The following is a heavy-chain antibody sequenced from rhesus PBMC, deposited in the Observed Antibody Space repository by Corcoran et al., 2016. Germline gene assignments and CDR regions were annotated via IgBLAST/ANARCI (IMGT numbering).Heavy chain of an antibody. D-gene: IGHD3-9*01. CDR3: ANSYY. J-gene: IGHJ4*01. CDR2: ISGSSGST. CDR1: GGYVSSSNW. V-gene: IGHV4-65*01. Sequence: QVQLQESGPGLVKPSETLSLTCAVSGGYVSSSNWWSWIRQPPGKGLEWIGYISGSSGSTYYNPSLKSRVTISTDTSKNQFSLKLSSVTAADTAVYYCANSYYWGQGVLVTVSS.